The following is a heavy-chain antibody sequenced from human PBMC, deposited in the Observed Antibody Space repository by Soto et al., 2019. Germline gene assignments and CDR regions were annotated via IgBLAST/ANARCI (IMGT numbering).Heavy chain of an antibody. D-gene: IGHD6-13*01. Sequence: PGGSLRLSCAASGFTFSNYAMSWVRQAPGKGLEWVSGISGSDANTFYAESVKGRFTISGDNSKNTVYLQMNSVGAEDTAVYYCAKTSQYVSRLNMYYFDYWGQGTLVTVSS. CDR3: AKTSQYVSRLNMYYFDY. CDR1: GFTFSNYA. CDR2: ISGSDANT. J-gene: IGHJ4*02. V-gene: IGHV3-23*01.